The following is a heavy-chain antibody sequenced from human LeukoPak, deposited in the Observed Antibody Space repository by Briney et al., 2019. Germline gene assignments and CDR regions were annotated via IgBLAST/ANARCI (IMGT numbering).Heavy chain of an antibody. CDR2: IIPILGIA. Sequence: FISXAXSWVRQAPGQGLEWMGRIIPILGIANYAQKFQGRVTITADKSTSTAYMELSSLRSEDTAVYYCARLHCSSTSCYPRYWGQGTLVTVSS. CDR1: FISXA. CDR3: ARLHCSSTSCYPRY. V-gene: IGHV1-69*04. J-gene: IGHJ4*02. D-gene: IGHD2-2*01.